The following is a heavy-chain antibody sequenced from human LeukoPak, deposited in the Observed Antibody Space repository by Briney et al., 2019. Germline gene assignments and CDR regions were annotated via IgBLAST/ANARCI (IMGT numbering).Heavy chain of an antibody. CDR1: GFTFSSYA. Sequence: GGSLRLSCAASGFTFSSYAIHWVRQGPGKGLEWVAAISFDGNNKYYADSVKGRFTISRDNSKNTLSLQMNSLRPEDTAVYYCAKLYTSRWYNDYWGQGTLVTVSS. V-gene: IGHV3-30*14. CDR3: AKLYTSRWYNDY. D-gene: IGHD6-13*01. CDR2: ISFDGNNK. J-gene: IGHJ4*02.